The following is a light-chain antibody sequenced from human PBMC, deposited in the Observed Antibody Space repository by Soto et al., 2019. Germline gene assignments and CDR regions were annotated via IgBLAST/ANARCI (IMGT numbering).Light chain of an antibody. J-gene: IGLJ1*01. CDR3: CSYAGNYTSSYV. CDR2: EVR. V-gene: IGLV2-11*01. Sequence: QSALTQPRSVSGSPGQSVTISCTGTSSDVGGYNYVSWYQQHPGKAPKLIIYEVRKRPSGVPDRFSGSKSGNTASLTISGLLPEDEADYYCCSYAGNYTSSYVFGPGTKVTVL. CDR1: SSDVGGYNY.